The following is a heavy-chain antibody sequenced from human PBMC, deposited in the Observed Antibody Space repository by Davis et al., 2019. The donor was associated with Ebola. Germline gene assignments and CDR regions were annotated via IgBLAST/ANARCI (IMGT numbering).Heavy chain of an antibody. CDR2: MNPNSGNT. D-gene: IGHD3-3*01. J-gene: IGHJ4*02. Sequence: ASVKVSCKASGYTFTSYYMHWVRQATGQGLEWMGWMNPNSGNTGYAQKFQGRVTMTRNTSISTAYMELSSLRSEDTAVYYCARAIFGVVSIDYWGQGTLVTVSS. CDR1: GYTFTSYY. CDR3: ARAIFGVVSIDY. V-gene: IGHV1-8*02.